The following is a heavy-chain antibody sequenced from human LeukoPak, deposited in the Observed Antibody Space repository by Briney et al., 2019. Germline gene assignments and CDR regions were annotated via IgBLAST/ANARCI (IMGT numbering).Heavy chain of an antibody. D-gene: IGHD3-16*01. Sequence: GASVKVSCKASGYTFTSYDINWVRQATGQGLEWMGWMNPNSGNTGYTQKFQGRVTMTRNTSISTAYMELSSLRSEDTAVYYCAKDWGEYFDYVWGSFTSFDSWGQGTLVTVSS. CDR2: MNPNSGNT. J-gene: IGHJ4*02. CDR3: AKDWGEYFDYVWGSFTSFDS. CDR1: GYTFTSYD. V-gene: IGHV1-8*01.